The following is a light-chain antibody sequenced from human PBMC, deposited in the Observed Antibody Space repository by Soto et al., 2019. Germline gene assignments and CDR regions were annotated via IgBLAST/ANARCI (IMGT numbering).Light chain of an antibody. CDR2: SAS. J-gene: IGKJ5*01. Sequence: EIIMTQSPATLSVSPVERVTLSCRASQSVSDNVAWYQQRPGQSPRLLMHSASARAAGLPARFSGSGSGTEFSLSIHSLQSEDFAVYFCQQYNDWPITFGQGTRLEIK. V-gene: IGKV3-15*01. CDR3: QQYNDWPIT. CDR1: QSVSDN.